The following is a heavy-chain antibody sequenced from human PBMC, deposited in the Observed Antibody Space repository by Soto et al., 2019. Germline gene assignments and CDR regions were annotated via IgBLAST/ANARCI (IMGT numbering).Heavy chain of an antibody. J-gene: IGHJ5*02. CDR2: IYHSGNT. CDR3: ARIWGALAKIVGWFGP. V-gene: IGHV4-4*02. D-gene: IGHD5-12*01. Sequence: QVQLQESGPGLVKPSGTLSLTCAVSNGSITNDNWWSWVRQSPGKGLEWIGDIYHSGNTNYNPSLKSRVIISIDKAKNTFSLRLSSVTAADTAVYYCARIWGALAKIVGWFGPWGQGTLVTVSS. CDR1: NGSITNDNW.